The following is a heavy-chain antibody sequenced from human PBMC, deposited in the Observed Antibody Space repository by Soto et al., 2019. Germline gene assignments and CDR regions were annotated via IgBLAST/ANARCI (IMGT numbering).Heavy chain of an antibody. CDR3: TRGPYGTGGDYYYGMDL. D-gene: IGHD4-17*01. Sequence: GGSLRLSCAASGFTFSSHGMHWVRQAPGKGLEWVAVIWYDGSNKYYADSVKGRFTISRHNSKNTLYLQMNSLRAEDTAVYYCTRGPYGTGGDYYYGMDLWGQGTTVTVSS. V-gene: IGHV3-33*01. J-gene: IGHJ6*02. CDR1: GFTFSSHG. CDR2: IWYDGSNK.